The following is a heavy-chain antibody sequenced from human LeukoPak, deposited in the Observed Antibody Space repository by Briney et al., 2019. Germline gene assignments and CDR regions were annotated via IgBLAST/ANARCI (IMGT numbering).Heavy chain of an antibody. V-gene: IGHV3-9*01. CDR2: ISWNSGSI. D-gene: IGHD6-13*01. J-gene: IGHJ4*02. Sequence: GGSLRFSCAASGFTFDDYAMHWVRQAPGKGLEWVSGISWNSGSIGYADSVKGRFTISRDNAKNTLYLQMNSLKTEDTAVYYCTTIAAAGHFDYWGQGTLVTVSS. CDR3: TTIAAAGHFDY. CDR1: GFTFDDYA.